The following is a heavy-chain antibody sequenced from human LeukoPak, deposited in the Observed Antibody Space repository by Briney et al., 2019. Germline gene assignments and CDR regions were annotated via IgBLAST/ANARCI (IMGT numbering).Heavy chain of an antibody. V-gene: IGHV4-34*01. Sequence: SETLSLTCAVYGGSFSGYYWSWIRQPPGKGLEWIGEINHSGSTNYNPSLKSRVTISVDTSKNQFSLKLSSVTAADTAVYYCARTGRSYYYDSSGHQAFDIWGQGTMVTVSS. D-gene: IGHD3-22*01. CDR3: ARTGRSYYYDSSGHQAFDI. CDR2: INHSGST. J-gene: IGHJ3*02. CDR1: GGSFSGYY.